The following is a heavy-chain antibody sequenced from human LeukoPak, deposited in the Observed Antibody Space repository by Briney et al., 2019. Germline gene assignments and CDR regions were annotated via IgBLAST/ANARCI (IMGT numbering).Heavy chain of an antibody. CDR3: TRDISAQIAATGYY. V-gene: IGHV3-9*01. Sequence: GGSLRLSCAASGFRFDDYAMHWVRQAPGKGLEWVSGINWNSGIITYADSAEGRFTISRDNTKSSLHLQMTSLKPEDTAFYYCTRDISAQIAATGYYWGQGTLVTVSS. CDR1: GFRFDDYA. CDR2: INWNSGII. D-gene: IGHD6-13*01. J-gene: IGHJ4*02.